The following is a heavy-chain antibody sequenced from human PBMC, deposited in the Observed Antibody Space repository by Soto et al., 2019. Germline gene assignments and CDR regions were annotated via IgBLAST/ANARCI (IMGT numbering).Heavy chain of an antibody. CDR2: INYSEST. CDR1: GGSISSGAYY. D-gene: IGHD3-3*01. Sequence: SETLSLTCTVSGGSISSGAYYWSWIRQHPGKGLEWIGYINYSESTYYNPSLKSRVTISVDTSKNQFSLILSSVTAADTAVYYCARGITIFGVVYFDYWGQGTLVTVSS. J-gene: IGHJ4*02. CDR3: ARGITIFGVVYFDY. V-gene: IGHV4-31*03.